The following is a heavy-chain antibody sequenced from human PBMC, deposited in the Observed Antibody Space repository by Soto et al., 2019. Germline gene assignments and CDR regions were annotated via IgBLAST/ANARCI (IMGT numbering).Heavy chain of an antibody. CDR1: GFTFSSYG. J-gene: IGHJ6*02. V-gene: IGHV3-33*01. D-gene: IGHD4-17*01. CDR2: IWYDGSNK. Sequence: PGGSLRLSCAASGFTFSSYGMHWVRQAPGKGLEWVAVIWYDGSNKYYADSVKGRFTISRDNSKNTLYLQMNSLRAEDTAVYYCARGPYGDYVDPLYPGMDVWGQGTTVTVSS. CDR3: ARGPYGDYVDPLYPGMDV.